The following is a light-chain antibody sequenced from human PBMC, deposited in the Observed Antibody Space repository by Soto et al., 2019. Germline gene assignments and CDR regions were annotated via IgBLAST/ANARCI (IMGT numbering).Light chain of an antibody. CDR3: QQRSNWLLT. CDR1: QSVSSY. J-gene: IGKJ4*01. Sequence: EIVLTQSPATLSLSPGERATLSCRASQSVSSYLAWYQQKPGQAPRLLIYDAYNRDTGIPARFSGSGSGTDFTLTISSLEPEDFAVYYCQQRSNWLLTFGGGTKVEIK. CDR2: DAY. V-gene: IGKV3-11*01.